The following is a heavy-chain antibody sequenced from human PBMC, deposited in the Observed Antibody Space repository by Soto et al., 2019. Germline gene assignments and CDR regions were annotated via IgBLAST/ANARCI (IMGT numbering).Heavy chain of an antibody. CDR2: ISATTGNT. CDR1: GFNFSIYS. J-gene: IGHJ4*02. V-gene: IGHV3-23*01. Sequence: GGSLRLSCAASGFNFSIYSMIWVRQAPGKGLEWVSGISATTGNTYYTNSVKGRFNISRDNFENTQFLQMNNLRAEDTALYYCAIDSDGGYWGQGTLVTVSS. CDR3: AIDSDGGY. D-gene: IGHD2-15*01.